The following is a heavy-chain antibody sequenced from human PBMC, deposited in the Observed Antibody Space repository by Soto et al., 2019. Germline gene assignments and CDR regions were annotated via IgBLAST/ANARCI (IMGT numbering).Heavy chain of an antibody. V-gene: IGHV4-59*08. J-gene: IGHJ4*02. CDR1: GGSISSYY. CDR2: IYYSGST. Sequence: SETLSLTCTVSGGSISSYYWSWIRQPPGKGLEWIGYIYYSGSTNYNPSLKSRVTISVDTSKNQFSLKLSSVTAADTAVYYCARRHGGTLDYWGQGAVVTVSS. D-gene: IGHD4-17*01. CDR3: ARRHGGTLDY.